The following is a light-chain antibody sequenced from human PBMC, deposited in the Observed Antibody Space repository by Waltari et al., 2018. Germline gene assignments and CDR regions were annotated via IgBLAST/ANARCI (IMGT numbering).Light chain of an antibody. V-gene: IGKV1-33*01. CDR2: DAS. J-gene: IGKJ4*01. CDR1: QDISNY. Sequence: DIQMTQSPSSLSSSVGDKVNITCQASQDISNYLNWYQQTPRKAPKLLTYDASNLETGVPSRFSGSGSGTDFTFTISSLQPEDIATYYCQQYDNLRGLTFGGGTKVEIK. CDR3: QQYDNLRGLT.